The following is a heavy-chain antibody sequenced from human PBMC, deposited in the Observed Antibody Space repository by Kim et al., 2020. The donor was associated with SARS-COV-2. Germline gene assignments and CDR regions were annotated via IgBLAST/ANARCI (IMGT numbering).Heavy chain of an antibody. CDR3: AKDSPEFCSNGICYTDS. Sequence: VEGRFTISRDKSKNTLYLQMTSLRVEDTAVYYCAKDSPEFCSNGICYTDSWGQGTLVTVAS. V-gene: IGHV3-23*01. J-gene: IGHJ4*02. D-gene: IGHD2-8*01.